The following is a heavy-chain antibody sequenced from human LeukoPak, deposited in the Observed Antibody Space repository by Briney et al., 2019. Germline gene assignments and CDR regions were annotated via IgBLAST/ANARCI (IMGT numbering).Heavy chain of an antibody. CDR3: AKDLTGRDIVVVPA. Sequence: GRSLRFSCAASGFTFSSYGMHWVRQAPGKGLEWVAVISYDGSNKYYADSVKGRFTISRDNSKNTLYLQMNSLRAEDTAVYYCAKDLTGRDIVVVPAWGQGTLVTVSS. V-gene: IGHV3-30*18. D-gene: IGHD2-2*01. J-gene: IGHJ5*02. CDR1: GFTFSSYG. CDR2: ISYDGSNK.